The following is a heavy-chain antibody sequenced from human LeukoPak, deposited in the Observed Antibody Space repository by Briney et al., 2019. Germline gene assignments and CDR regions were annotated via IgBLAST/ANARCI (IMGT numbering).Heavy chain of an antibody. CDR3: AKGYSSSWSLPFDY. V-gene: IGHV3-9*01. D-gene: IGHD6-13*01. Sequence: GGSLRLSCAASGFSFDDYAMHWVRQAPGKGLEWVSGTSWNSGSIGCADSVKGRFTISKDNVKNSLYLHMNTLRAEDTAFYYCAKGYSSSWSLPFDYWGQGTLVTVSS. J-gene: IGHJ4*02. CDR1: GFSFDDYA. CDR2: TSWNSGSI.